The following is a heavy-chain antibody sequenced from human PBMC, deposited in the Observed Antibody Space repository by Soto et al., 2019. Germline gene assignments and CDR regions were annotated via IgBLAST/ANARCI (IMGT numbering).Heavy chain of an antibody. V-gene: IGHV4-59*01. J-gene: IGHJ5*02. CDR1: GGSISSYY. D-gene: IGHD6-13*01. Sequence: SETLSLTCTVAGGSISSYYWSWIRQPPGKGLEWIGYIYYSGSTNYNPSLKSRVTISVDTSKNQFSLKLSSVTAADTAVYYCARVFSDSSSFFDPWGQGTLVTVSS. CDR2: IYYSGST. CDR3: ARVFSDSSSFFDP.